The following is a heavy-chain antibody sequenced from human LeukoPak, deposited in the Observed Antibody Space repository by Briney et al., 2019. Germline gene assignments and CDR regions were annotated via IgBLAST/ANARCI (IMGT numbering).Heavy chain of an antibody. Sequence: GGSLRLSCAASGFTFSSYWMSWVRQAPGKGLEWVANIKQDGSEIYYVDSVKGRFTISRDNAKNSLYLQMNSLRAEDTAVYYCARVSSYGSARNFDYWGQGTLVTVSS. CDR3: ARVSSYGSARNFDY. CDR2: IKQDGSEI. J-gene: IGHJ4*02. CDR1: GFTFSSYW. D-gene: IGHD5-18*01. V-gene: IGHV3-7*01.